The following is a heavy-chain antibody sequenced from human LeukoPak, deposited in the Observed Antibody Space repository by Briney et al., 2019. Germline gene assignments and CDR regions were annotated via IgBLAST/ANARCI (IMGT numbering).Heavy chain of an antibody. CDR3: ARVWATTTDWYFDL. CDR2: IYYSGST. CDR1: GGSISSYY. J-gene: IGHJ2*01. D-gene: IGHD4-11*01. V-gene: IGHV4-59*01. Sequence: SETLPLTCTVSGGSISSYYWSWIRQPPGKGLEWIGYIYYSGSTNYNPSLKSRVTISVDTSKNQFSLKLSSVTAADTAVYYCARVWATTTDWYFDLWGRGTLVTVSS.